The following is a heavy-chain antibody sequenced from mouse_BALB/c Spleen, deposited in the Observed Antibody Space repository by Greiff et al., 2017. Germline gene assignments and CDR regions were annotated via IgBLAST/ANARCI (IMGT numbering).Heavy chain of an antibody. J-gene: IGHJ2*01. CDR2: INPSNGRT. Sequence: QVQLQQPGAELVKPGASVKLSCKASGYTFTSYWMHWVKQRPGQGLEWIGEINPSNGRTNYNEKFKSKATLTVDKSSSTAYMQLSSLTSEDSAVYYCARTSYGHFDYWGQVTTLTVSS. D-gene: IGHD1-2*01. CDR1: GYTFTSYW. V-gene: IGHV1S81*02. CDR3: ARTSYGHFDY.